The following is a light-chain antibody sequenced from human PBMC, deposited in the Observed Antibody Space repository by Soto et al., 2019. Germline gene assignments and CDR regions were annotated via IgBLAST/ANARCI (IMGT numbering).Light chain of an antibody. J-gene: IGKJ1*01. CDR3: QQYNNWPPWT. Sequence: EIVLTQSPGTLSLSPGERATLSRRASQSVSSSYLAWYQQKPGQAPRLLIYGASSRATGIPDRFSGSGSGTDFTLTISSLQSEDFAVYYCQQYNNWPPWTFGQGTKVDNK. V-gene: IGKV3-20*01. CDR2: GAS. CDR1: QSVSSSY.